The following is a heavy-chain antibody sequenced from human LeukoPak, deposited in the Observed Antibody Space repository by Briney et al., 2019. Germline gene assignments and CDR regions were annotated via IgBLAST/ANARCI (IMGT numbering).Heavy chain of an antibody. CDR2: ISYDGSNK. CDR1: GFTFSSYG. CDR3: AKDKYYCDSSGYSPFDY. D-gene: IGHD3-22*01. V-gene: IGHV3-30*18. Sequence: GRSLRLSCAASGFTFSSYGMHWVRQAPGKGLEWVAVISYDGSNKYYADSVKGRFTISRDNSKNTLYLQMNSLRAEDTAVYYCAKDKYYCDSSGYSPFDYWGQGTLVTVSS. J-gene: IGHJ4*02.